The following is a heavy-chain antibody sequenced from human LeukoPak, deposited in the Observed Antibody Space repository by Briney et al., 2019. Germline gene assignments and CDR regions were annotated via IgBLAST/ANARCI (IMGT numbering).Heavy chain of an antibody. CDR3: ARVADSSGWFGDYFDN. CDR1: GASIASTSYY. D-gene: IGHD6-19*01. V-gene: IGHV4-39*02. Sequence: SETLPLTCSVSGASIASTSYYWGWVRQPPGKGLEWIGNIYHSGNTYYTSSLRSRVTISVDTSKNLFSLNLTSVTGADTAVYFCARVADSSGWFGDYFDNWGLGTLVTVSS. CDR2: IYHSGNT. J-gene: IGHJ4*02.